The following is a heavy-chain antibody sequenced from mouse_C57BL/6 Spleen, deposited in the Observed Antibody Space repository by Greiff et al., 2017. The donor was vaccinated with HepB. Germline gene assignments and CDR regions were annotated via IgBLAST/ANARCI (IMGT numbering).Heavy chain of an antibody. V-gene: IGHV1-5*01. D-gene: IGHD2-1*01. Sequence: VQLQQSGTVLARPGASVKMSCKTSGYTFTSYWMHWVKQRPGQGLEWIGDIYPGNSDTSYNQKFKGKAKLTAVTSASPAYMELSSLTDEDSAVYCCASAPYGNYFDYWGQGTTLTVSS. CDR2: IYPGNSDT. CDR1: GYTFTSYW. CDR3: ASAPYGNYFDY. J-gene: IGHJ2*01.